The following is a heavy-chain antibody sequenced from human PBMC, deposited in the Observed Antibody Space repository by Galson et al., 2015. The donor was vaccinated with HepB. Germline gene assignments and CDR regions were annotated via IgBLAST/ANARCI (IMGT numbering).Heavy chain of an antibody. CDR2: ISSNGGST. D-gene: IGHD6-13*01. Sequence: SLRLSCAASGFTFSSYAMHWVRQAPGKGLEYVSAISSNGGSTYYADSVKGRFTISRDNSKNTLHLQMSSLRAEDTAVYYCVKQGGGVGEEEQQLVQAYFDYWGQGTLVTVSS. J-gene: IGHJ4*02. V-gene: IGHV3-64D*06. CDR1: GFTFSSYA. CDR3: VKQGGGVGEEEQQLVQAYFDY.